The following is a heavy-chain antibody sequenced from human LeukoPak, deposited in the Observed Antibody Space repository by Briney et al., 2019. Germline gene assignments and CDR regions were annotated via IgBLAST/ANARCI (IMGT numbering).Heavy chain of an antibody. CDR1: GYTFTSYY. V-gene: IGHV1-46*01. Sequence: ASVKVSCKASGYTFTSYYMHWVRQAPGQGLEWMGIINPSGGSTSYAQKSQGRVTMTRDTSTSTVYMELSSLRSEDTAVYYCAREAAAAGLFDYWGQGTLVTVSS. CDR3: AREAAAAGLFDY. D-gene: IGHD6-13*01. CDR2: INPSGGST. J-gene: IGHJ4*02.